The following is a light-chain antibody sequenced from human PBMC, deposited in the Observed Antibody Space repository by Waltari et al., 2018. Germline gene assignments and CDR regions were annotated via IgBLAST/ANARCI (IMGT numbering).Light chain of an antibody. Sequence: QSVLTQPPSVSAAPGQKVTIYCAGTSSHIGNNYVSWYQQLPGTAPKLLIYENNKRPSGIPDRFSGSKSGTSATLGITGLQTGDEADYYCGTWDSSLSAVVFGGGTKLTVL. CDR2: ENN. CDR3: GTWDSSLSAVV. V-gene: IGLV1-51*02. CDR1: SSHIGNNY. J-gene: IGLJ2*01.